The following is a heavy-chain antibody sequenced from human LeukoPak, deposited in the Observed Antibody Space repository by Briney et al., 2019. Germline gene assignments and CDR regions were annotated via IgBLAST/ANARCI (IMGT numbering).Heavy chain of an antibody. V-gene: IGHV1-18*01. D-gene: IGHD3-9*01. CDR2: ISAYNGNT. J-gene: IGHJ6*03. CDR1: GYTFTIYG. CDR3: ARDKSTYDILTGYYYYMDV. Sequence: ASVKVSCKASGYTFTIYGISWVRQAPGQGLEWMGWISAYNGNTNYAQKLQGRVTMTTDTSTSTAYMELRSLRSDDTAVYYCARDKSTYDILTGYYYYMDVWGKGTTVTVSS.